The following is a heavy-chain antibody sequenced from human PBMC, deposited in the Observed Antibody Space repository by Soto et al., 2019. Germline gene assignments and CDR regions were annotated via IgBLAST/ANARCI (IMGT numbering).Heavy chain of an antibody. D-gene: IGHD3-10*01. CDR1: GFTVSSNY. CDR2: IYSGGST. V-gene: IGHV3-53*01. CDR3: ARDKETMEPYYYYGMDV. Sequence: GGSLRLSCAASGFTVSSNYMSWVRQAPGKGLEWVSVIYSGGSTYYADSVKGRFTISRDNSKNTLYLQMNSLRAEDTALYSCARDKETMEPYYYYGMDVWGQGTTVTVSS. J-gene: IGHJ6*02.